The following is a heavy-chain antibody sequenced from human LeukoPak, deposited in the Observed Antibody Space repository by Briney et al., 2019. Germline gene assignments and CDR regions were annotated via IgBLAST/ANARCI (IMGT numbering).Heavy chain of an antibody. D-gene: IGHD6-13*01. CDR3: ARRMIAAAGRDYYYYYGMDV. CDR2: ISSGSRYT. CDR1: AFTFSDYY. V-gene: IGHV3-11*06. Sequence: GGSVRLYCAAYAFTFSDYYMSWIRQHPGGGLEWVSYISSGSRYTNYADSVKGRFTISRDNAKNSLYLHMNSLRAEDTAVYYCARRMIAAAGRDYYYYYGMDVWGQGTTVTVSS. J-gene: IGHJ6*02.